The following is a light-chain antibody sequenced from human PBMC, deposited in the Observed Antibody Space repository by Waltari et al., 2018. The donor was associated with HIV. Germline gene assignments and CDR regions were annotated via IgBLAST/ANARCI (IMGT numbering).Light chain of an antibody. Sequence: YELTQAPSVSVSPGQTARIICSGDALPDQYTHWYQQRPGQAPVLVMYRDNERPSGIPGRFSGSSSGTRFTLTISGVQAEDEADYYCQSADISGSLGVFGGGTKLTVL. CDR2: RDN. V-gene: IGLV3-25*03. CDR1: ALPDQY. CDR3: QSADISGSLGV. J-gene: IGLJ2*01.